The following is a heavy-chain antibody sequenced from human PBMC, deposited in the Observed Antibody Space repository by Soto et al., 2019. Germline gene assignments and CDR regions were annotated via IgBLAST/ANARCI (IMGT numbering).Heavy chain of an antibody. CDR2: IYHSGST. CDR1: GGSISSGGYS. V-gene: IGHV4-30-2*01. CDR3: ARAHYGDYGYGMDV. D-gene: IGHD4-17*01. Sequence: QLQLQESGSGLVKPSQTLSLTCAVSGGSISSGGYSWSWIRQPPGKGLEWIGYIYHSGSTYYNPSLKSRVTISVDRSKNKFSLKLSSVTAADTAVYYCARAHYGDYGYGMDVWGQGTTVTASS. J-gene: IGHJ6*02.